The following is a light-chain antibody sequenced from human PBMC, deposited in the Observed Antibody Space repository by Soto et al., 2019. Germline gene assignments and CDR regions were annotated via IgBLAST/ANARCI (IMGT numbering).Light chain of an antibody. CDR3: CSYAGGSSYV. CDR2: DVN. V-gene: IGLV2-11*01. CDR1: SSDVGYYDY. J-gene: IGLJ1*01. Sequence: QSVLTQSRSVSGSPGQSVTISCTGTSSDVGYYDYVSWYQQHPDRVPKLMIFDVNKRPSRVPDRFSGSKSGNTASLTISGLQAEDEADYFCCSYAGGSSYVFGTGTKATVL.